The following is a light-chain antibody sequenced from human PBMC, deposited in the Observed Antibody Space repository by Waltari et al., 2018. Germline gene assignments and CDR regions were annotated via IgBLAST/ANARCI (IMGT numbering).Light chain of an antibody. Sequence: QSVLTRPGSVSGSLGQSVPIPCPGAGGHVGVLNFVSWYHQSPGKAPKLLIYDVAQRPSRVPSRFYGSKSGNTASLTISGLQADDEGDYYCCSTYKSWVFGGGTTLIVL. V-gene: IGLV2-11*01. CDR3: CSTYKSWV. J-gene: IGLJ3*02. CDR1: GGHVGVLNF. CDR2: DVA.